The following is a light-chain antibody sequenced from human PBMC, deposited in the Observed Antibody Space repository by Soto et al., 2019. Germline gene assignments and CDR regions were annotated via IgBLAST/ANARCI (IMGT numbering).Light chain of an antibody. CDR1: QRVSTS. J-gene: IGKJ1*01. CDR2: DAS. V-gene: IGKV3-11*01. CDR3: QVRDVWPS. Sequence: IVLTQSPVPLALSPGESAVLSCRASQRVSTSLAWYQHKPGQAPRLFIYDASKRAPGIPARFTGSGSGTDFTLTISSLEPEDIAVYYCQVRDVWPSFGQGTKVEIK.